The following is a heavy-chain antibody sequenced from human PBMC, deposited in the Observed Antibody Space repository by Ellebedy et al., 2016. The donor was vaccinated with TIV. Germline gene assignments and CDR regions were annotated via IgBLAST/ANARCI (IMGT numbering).Heavy chain of an antibody. CDR2: ISSGSTTL. D-gene: IGHD5-12*01. J-gene: IGHJ5*01. CDR1: GFSFSTYG. Sequence: GESLKISXTASGFSFSTYGMSWVRLAPGKGLEWLSYISSGSTTLYYAESVKGRFTVSRDNAKKSVYLQMNSLRVEDTAVYYCATDAGVATPIGWFDSWGQGTLVTVSS. V-gene: IGHV3-48*01. CDR3: ATDAGVATPIGWFDS.